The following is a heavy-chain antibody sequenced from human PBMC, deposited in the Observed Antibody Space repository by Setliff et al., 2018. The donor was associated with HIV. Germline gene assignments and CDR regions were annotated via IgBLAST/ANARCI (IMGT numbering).Heavy chain of an antibody. Sequence: GSLRLSCAASGFSFSSYGMNWVRQAPGRGLEWVSYISSTSSNIYYVDSVEGRFTISRDNADNSLYLQMNSLRAEDTAVYYCARYAPAVPGYHNAFDIWGQGTMVTVSS. CDR1: GFSFSSYG. V-gene: IGHV3-48*01. D-gene: IGHD6-19*01. CDR2: ISSTSSNI. J-gene: IGHJ3*02. CDR3: ARYAPAVPGYHNAFDI.